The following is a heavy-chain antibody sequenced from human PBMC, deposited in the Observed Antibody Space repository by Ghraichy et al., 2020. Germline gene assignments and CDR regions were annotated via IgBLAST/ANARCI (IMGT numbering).Heavy chain of an antibody. CDR3: ARVEQITAGFDY. D-gene: IGHD1-20*01. J-gene: IGHJ4*02. Sequence: SETLSLTCAVSGGSINSNDWWSWVRQPPGKGLEWSAGIYQSGRTYYNPSLKSRVTISVDKSKNQFSLKLSSVTAADTAVYYCARVEQITAGFDYWGQGILVTVSS. CDR1: GGSINSNDW. CDR2: IYQSGRT. V-gene: IGHV4-4*02.